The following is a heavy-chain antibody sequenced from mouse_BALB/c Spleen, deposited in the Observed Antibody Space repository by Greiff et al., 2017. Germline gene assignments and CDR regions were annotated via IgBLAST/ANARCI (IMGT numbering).Heavy chain of an antibody. J-gene: IGHJ4*01. Sequence: QVQLKESAAELARPGASVKMSCKASGYTFTSYTMHWVKQRPGQGLEWIGYINPSSGYTEYNQKFKDKTTLTADKSSSTAYMQLSSLTSEDSAVYYCARYGGLRPYYAMDYWGQGTSVTVSS. CDR1: GYTFTSYT. V-gene: IGHV1-4*02. CDR3: ARYGGLRPYYAMDY. D-gene: IGHD2-4*01. CDR2: INPSSGYT.